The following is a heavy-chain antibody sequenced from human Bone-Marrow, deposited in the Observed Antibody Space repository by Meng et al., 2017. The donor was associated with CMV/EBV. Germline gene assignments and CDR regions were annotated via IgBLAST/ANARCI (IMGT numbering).Heavy chain of an antibody. CDR1: GGTFSSYA. D-gene: IGHD6-19*01. CDR2: IIPIFGTA. J-gene: IGHJ6*01. V-gene: IGHV1-69*05. CDR3: ARAENQWPRTGFYGMDF. Sequence: SVKVSCKASGGTFSSYAISWVRQAPGQGLEWRGGIIPIFGTANYAQKFQGRVTITTDESTSTAYMELSSLRSDDKAVYYWARAENQWPRTGFYGMDFWGQGTRVTGSS.